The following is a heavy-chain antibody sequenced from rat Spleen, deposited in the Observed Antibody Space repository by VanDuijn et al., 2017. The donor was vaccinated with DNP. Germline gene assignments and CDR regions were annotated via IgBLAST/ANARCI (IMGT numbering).Heavy chain of an antibody. J-gene: IGHJ2*01. D-gene: IGHD1-12*02. V-gene: IGHV5-31*01. Sequence: EVQLVESGGGPVLPGRSLKVSCVASGFIFSNYWMTWIRQAPGTGLEWVASITKTGDSTYYSDSVKCRFSISRDNAQNTLYLQMNSLRSEDTATYYCTRENYYDGRYYPFDYWGQGVMVTVSS. CDR1: GFIFSNYW. CDR3: TRENYYDGRYYPFDY. CDR2: ITKTGDST.